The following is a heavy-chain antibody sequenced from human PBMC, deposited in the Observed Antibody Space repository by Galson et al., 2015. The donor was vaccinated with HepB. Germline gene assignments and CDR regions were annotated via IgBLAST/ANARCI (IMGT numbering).Heavy chain of an antibody. Sequence: ETLSLTCTVSGGSISSYYWSWIRQPPGKGLEWIGYIYYSGSTNYNPSLKSRVTISVDTSKNQFSLKLSSVTAADTAVYYCARVQLDILTGYYPGGWFDPWGQGTLVTVSS. J-gene: IGHJ5*02. CDR1: GGSISSYY. CDR3: ARVQLDILTGYYPGGWFDP. V-gene: IGHV4-59*01. D-gene: IGHD3-9*01. CDR2: IYYSGST.